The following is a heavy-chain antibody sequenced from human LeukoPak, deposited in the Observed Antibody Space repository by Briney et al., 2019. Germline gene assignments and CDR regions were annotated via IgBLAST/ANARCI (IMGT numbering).Heavy chain of an antibody. CDR2: ITSNGGST. Sequence: GGSLRLSCSASGFTFSTNSMHWVRQAPGKGLEFVSAITSNGGSTYYADSVKGRFTISRDNSKNTLYLQMSSLRAEDTAVYYCVTVGMTSIWSYLRFDPRGQGTLVSISS. V-gene: IGHV3-64D*08. D-gene: IGHD1-26*01. CDR1: GFTFSTNS. J-gene: IGHJ5*02. CDR3: VTVGMTSIWSYLRFDP.